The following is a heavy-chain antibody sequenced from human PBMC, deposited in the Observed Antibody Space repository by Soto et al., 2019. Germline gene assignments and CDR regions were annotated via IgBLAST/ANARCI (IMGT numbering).Heavy chain of an antibody. CDR1: GFTVSSYA. J-gene: IGHJ4*02. CDR2: VSIGGST. D-gene: IGHD2-15*01. V-gene: IGHV3-23*01. CDR3: AKRRGAGGHFDY. Sequence: GGSLRLSCAASGFTVSSYAMGWVRQGPGKGLEWVAVVSIGGSTHYADSVRGRFTISRDNSKNTLSLQMNSLTAEDTAVYFCAKRRGAGGHFDYWGQGALVTVSS.